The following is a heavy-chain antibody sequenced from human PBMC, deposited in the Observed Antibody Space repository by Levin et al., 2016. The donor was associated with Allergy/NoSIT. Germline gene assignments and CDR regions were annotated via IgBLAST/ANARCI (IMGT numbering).Heavy chain of an antibody. J-gene: IGHJ3*02. V-gene: IGHV5-10-1*01. CDR2: IYPGDSNT. CDR3: ARPQFGDDSLDI. D-gene: IGHD3-10*01. Sequence: VRQMPGKGLEWVGRIYPGDSNTFYSPSLQGHVTISVDKSISTAYVRWTRLKASDRDVYFCARPQFGDDSLDIWGQGTMVTVSS.